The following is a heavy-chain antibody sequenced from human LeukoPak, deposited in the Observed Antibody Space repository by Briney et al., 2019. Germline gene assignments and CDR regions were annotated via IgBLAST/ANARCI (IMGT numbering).Heavy chain of an antibody. D-gene: IGHD5-18*01. CDR1: GYTFTSYG. J-gene: IGHJ4*02. CDR2: ISAYNGNT. Sequence: GASVKVSCKASGYTFTSYGISWVRQAPGQGLEWMGWISAYNGNTNYAQKLQGRVTMTTDTSTSTAYMELRSLGSDDTAVYYCARGWDTAMDLQFDYWGQGTLVTVSS. CDR3: ARGWDTAMDLQFDY. V-gene: IGHV1-18*01.